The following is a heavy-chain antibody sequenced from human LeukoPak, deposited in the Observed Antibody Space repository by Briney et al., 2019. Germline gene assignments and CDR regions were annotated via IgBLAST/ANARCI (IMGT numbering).Heavy chain of an antibody. CDR1: GFTFSNAW. D-gene: IGHD5-12*01. J-gene: IGHJ4*02. Sequence: AGTLRLSCAASGFTFSNAWMSWVRQAPGKGLEWVGRIKSKTDGGTTDYAAPVKGRFTISRDDSKNTLYLQMNSLKTEDTAVYYCTTEGLVDIVATDYWGQGTLVTVSS. V-gene: IGHV3-15*01. CDR3: TTEGLVDIVATDY. CDR2: IKSKTDGGTT.